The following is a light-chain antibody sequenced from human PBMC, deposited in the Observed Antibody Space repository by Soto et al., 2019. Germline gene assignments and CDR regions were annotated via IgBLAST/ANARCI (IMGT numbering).Light chain of an antibody. V-gene: IGKV4-1*01. CDR3: QQYFRIPYT. CDR1: QSVLSSSNNKNF. CDR2: WAS. J-gene: IGKJ2*01. Sequence: DIVMTQSPDSLAVSLGERATINCKSSQSVLSSSNNKNFLAWYQQKPGQSPKLLIYWASTRESGVPDRVSGSGSGTDFTLTISSLQAEDVAVYSCQQYFRIPYTFGQGTKLEIK.